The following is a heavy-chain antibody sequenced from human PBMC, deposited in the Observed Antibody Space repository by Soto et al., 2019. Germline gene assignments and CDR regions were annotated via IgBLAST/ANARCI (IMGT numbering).Heavy chain of an antibody. V-gene: IGHV1-69*02. CDR2: IIPILGIA. CDR1: GGTFSSYT. CDR3: ASGRDWNDYYMDV. J-gene: IGHJ6*03. Sequence: SVKVSCKASGGTFSSYTISWVRQAPGQGLEWMGRIIPILGIANYAQKFQGRVTITADKSTSTAYMELSSLRSEDTAVYYGASGRDWNDYYMDVWGKGTTVTVSS. D-gene: IGHD1-1*01.